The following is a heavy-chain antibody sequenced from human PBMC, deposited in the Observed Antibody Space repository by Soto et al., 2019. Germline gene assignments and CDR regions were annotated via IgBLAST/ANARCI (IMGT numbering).Heavy chain of an antibody. CDR1: GGSISSYF. V-gene: IGHV4-59*01. CDR3: ARGRSGYLDAFDI. J-gene: IGHJ3*02. Sequence: SETLSLTCTVSGGSISSYFCSWIRQPPGKGLEWIGYISYSGSTNYNPSLKSRVTISVDRSKNQFSLKLSSVTAADTAVYYCARGRSGYLDAFDIWGQGTLVTVSS. CDR2: ISYSGST. D-gene: IGHD5-12*01.